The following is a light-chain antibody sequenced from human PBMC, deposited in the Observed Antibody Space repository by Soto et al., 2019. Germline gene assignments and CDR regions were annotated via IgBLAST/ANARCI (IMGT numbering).Light chain of an antibody. CDR3: HQYGSSPST. V-gene: IGKV3-20*01. Sequence: EIVMTQSPATLSVSPVERATLSCRASQSVSSSYLAWYQQKPGQAPRLLIYGASYRATGIPDRFSGSGSGTDFTLTISRLEPEDFAVYYCHQYGSSPSTFGQGNKGDIK. CDR1: QSVSSSY. J-gene: IGKJ1*01. CDR2: GAS.